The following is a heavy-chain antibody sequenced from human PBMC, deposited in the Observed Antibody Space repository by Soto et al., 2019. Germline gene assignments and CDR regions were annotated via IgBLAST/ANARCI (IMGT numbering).Heavy chain of an antibody. CDR3: ARDRRVGATTTVRLDI. D-gene: IGHD1-26*01. V-gene: IGHV3-30-3*01. CDR1: GFTFSSYA. Sequence: GGSLRLSCAASGFTFSSYAMHWVRQAPGKGLEWVAVISYDGSNKYYADSVKGRFTISRDNSKNTLYLQMNSLRAEDTAVYYCARDRRVGATTTVRLDIWGQGTMVTVSS. J-gene: IGHJ3*02. CDR2: ISYDGSNK.